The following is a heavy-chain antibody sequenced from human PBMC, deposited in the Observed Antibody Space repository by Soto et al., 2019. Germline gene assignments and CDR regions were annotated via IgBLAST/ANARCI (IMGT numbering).Heavy chain of an antibody. D-gene: IGHD1-20*01. CDR1: GYTFTSYG. V-gene: IGHV1-18*01. Sequence: GASVKVSCKASGYTFTSYGISWVRQAPGQGLEWMGWISAYNGNTNYAQKLQGRVTMTTDTSTSTAYMELRSLRSDDTAVYYCARDPNSRNWNQYYYYGMDVWGQGTTVTVSS. CDR2: ISAYNGNT. J-gene: IGHJ6*02. CDR3: ARDPNSRNWNQYYYYGMDV.